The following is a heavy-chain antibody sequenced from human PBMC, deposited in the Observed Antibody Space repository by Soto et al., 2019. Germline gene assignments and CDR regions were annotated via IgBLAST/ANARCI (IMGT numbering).Heavy chain of an antibody. D-gene: IGHD2-2*01. J-gene: IGHJ4*02. CDR3: ARGRLVPAVNFDY. Sequence: SETLSLTCAVSGGSISSGDYSWSWIRQPPGKGLEWIGYIYHSGSTYYNPSLKSRVTISVDTSKNQFSLKLSSVTAADTAVYYCARGRLVPAVNFDYWGLGTLVTVSS. V-gene: IGHV4-30-2*05. CDR2: IYHSGST. CDR1: GGSISSGDYS.